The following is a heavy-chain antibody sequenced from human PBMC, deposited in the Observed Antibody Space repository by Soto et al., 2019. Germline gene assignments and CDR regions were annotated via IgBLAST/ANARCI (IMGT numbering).Heavy chain of an antibody. D-gene: IGHD2-15*01. Sequence: SETLSLTCTVSGGSISSYYWSWIRQPPGKGLEWIGYIYYSGSTYYNPSLKSRVTISVDTSKNQFSLKLSSVTAADTAVYYCATSPEIVVVVAATPEYFQHWGQGTLVTVSS. CDR3: ATSPEIVVVVAATPEYFQH. V-gene: IGHV4-59*04. CDR2: IYYSGST. CDR1: GGSISSYY. J-gene: IGHJ1*01.